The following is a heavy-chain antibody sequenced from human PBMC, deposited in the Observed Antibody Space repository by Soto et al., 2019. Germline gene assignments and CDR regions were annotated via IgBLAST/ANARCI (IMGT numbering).Heavy chain of an antibody. J-gene: IGHJ4*02. Sequence: EVQLVESGGGLVQPGESLRLSCAASGLTFRSYWMHWVRQAPGKGLVWVSRINTDGSVAMNVDSVKGRVTISRDNAKNTLYLHMNWRSAEDTAVCYCARDMQLWRLDSWGQGPLVTVSS. CDR1: GLTFRSYW. CDR2: INTDGSVA. D-gene: IGHD2-21*01. CDR3: ARDMQLWRLDS. V-gene: IGHV3-74*03.